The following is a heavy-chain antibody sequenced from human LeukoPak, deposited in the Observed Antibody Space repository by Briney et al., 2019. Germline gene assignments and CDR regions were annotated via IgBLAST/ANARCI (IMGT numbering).Heavy chain of an antibody. CDR1: GFTFSNYW. CDR3: ARVPRNYYGPGSALDY. D-gene: IGHD3-10*01. Sequence: GGSLRLSCAASGFTFSNYWMHWVRQAPGKGLVWVSRINPDGSSTTYADSVKGRFTVSRDNAKNTLYLQMNSLRAEDTAVYYCARVPRNYYGPGSALDYWGQGTRVTVSA. V-gene: IGHV3-74*03. CDR2: INPDGSST. J-gene: IGHJ4*02.